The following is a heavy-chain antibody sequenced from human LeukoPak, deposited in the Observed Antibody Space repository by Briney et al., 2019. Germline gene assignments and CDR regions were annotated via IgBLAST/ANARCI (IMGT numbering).Heavy chain of an antibody. J-gene: IGHJ4*02. CDR3: AKGPVGWSLYYFDY. V-gene: IGHV3-73*01. CDR1: GSIFSGSA. D-gene: IGHD1-26*01. CDR2: IRSKANSYAT. Sequence: GGSLRLSCAASGSIFSGSAMHWVRQASGKGLEWVGQIRSKANSYATVYAASVKGRFTISRDDSKNTLYLQMNSLRAEDTAVYYCAKGPVGWSLYYFDYWGQGTLLTVSS.